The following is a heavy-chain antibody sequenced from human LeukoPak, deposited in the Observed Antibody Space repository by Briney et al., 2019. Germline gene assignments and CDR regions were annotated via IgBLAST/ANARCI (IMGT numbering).Heavy chain of an antibody. J-gene: IGHJ4*02. D-gene: IGHD3-10*01. CDR2: IYYSGST. CDR3: ARGSFNSNYKYFFDS. CDR1: GGSISSSSYY. V-gene: IGHV4-39*07. Sequence: PSETLSLTCTVSGGSISSSSYYWGWIRQPPGKGLEWIGSIYYSGSTYYNPSLKSRVTISVDTSKNQFSLRLGSVTAADTAVYYCARGSFNSNYKYFFDSWGQGTLVTVSS.